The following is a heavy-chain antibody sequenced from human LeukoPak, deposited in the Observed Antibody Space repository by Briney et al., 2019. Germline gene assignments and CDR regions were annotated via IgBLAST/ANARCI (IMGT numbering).Heavy chain of an antibody. Sequence: SETLSLTCTVSGGSISSGGYYWSWIRQPPGKGLEWIGYIYHSGSTYYNPSLKSRVTISVDRSKNQFSLKLSSVTAADTAVYYCATKGIRYYDTVWGKGTTVTVSS. J-gene: IGHJ6*04. D-gene: IGHD3-22*01. CDR3: ATKGIRYYDTV. V-gene: IGHV4-30-2*01. CDR1: GGSISSGGYY. CDR2: IYHSGST.